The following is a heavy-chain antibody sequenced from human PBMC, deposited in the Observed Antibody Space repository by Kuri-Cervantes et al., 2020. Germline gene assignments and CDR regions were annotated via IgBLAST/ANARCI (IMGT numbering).Heavy chain of an antibody. V-gene: IGHV3-48*03. CDR1: GLSFSSSE. CDR2: VSDSETTR. D-gene: IGHD3-22*01. J-gene: IGHJ4*02. CDR3: SQCRGGLESCYSAGFGH. Sequence: GESLKISCAASGLSFSSSEFNWVRQAPGKGLEWVGYVSDSETTRYYADSVLGRFTISRDNAKKLVTLQMNGLRGEDTAVYYCSQCRGGLESCYSAGFGHWGEGVMVTVSS.